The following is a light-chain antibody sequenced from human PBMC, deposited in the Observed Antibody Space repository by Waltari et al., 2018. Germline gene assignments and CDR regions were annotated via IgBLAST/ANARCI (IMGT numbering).Light chain of an antibody. CDR3: QQYGSSPRRSA. J-gene: IGKJ1*01. CDR2: GAS. CDR1: QIVSSTY. V-gene: IGKV3-20*01. Sequence: EIVLTQYQGTLSLSQGERATLSCRASQIVSSTYLAWYQQKPGQAPRLLIYGASSRATGIPDRFSGSGSGTDFTLTISRLEPEDFAVYYCQQYGSSPRRSAFGQGTKVEIK.